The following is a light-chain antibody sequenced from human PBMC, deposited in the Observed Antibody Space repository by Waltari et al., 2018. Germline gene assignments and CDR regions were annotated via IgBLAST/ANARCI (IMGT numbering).Light chain of an antibody. V-gene: IGKV3-20*01. J-gene: IGKJ1*01. CDR1: QSVSSSD. CDR3: QQYASSPWT. Sequence: EIVLTQSPGTLSLSPGETATLSCRASQSVSSSDLAWYQQKPGQAPRLLIYGTPSRATGIPDRFSGSGSGTGFTLTISRLEPEDFAVYYCQQYASSPWTFGQGTKVEIK. CDR2: GTP.